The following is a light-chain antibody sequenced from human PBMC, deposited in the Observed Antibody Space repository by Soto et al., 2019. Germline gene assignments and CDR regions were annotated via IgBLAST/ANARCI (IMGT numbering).Light chain of an antibody. CDR3: QQSYMDPIT. CDR1: QSISTY. CDR2: DAS. Sequence: QITHSPSSLSASVLNRVTSTCRASQSISTYLNWYQKKPGKAPNLLIYDASRLQSGVPSRFSGSGGGTDFTLSISSVQPEDFATYFCQQSYMDPITFGQGTRLETK. V-gene: IGKV1-39*01. J-gene: IGKJ5*01.